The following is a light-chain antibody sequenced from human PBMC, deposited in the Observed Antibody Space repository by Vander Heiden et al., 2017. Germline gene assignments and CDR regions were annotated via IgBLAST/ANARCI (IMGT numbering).Light chain of an antibody. Sequence: EMALTQSPALLSVAAGERATLSCGARQSVSSYLAWYQQKPGQAPRLLIYGASTRATGIPDRFSGSGSGTEFTLTISRLQSEDFAVYYCQQYNSSPPLTFGGGTKVEIK. CDR1: QSVSSY. V-gene: IGKV3-15*01. J-gene: IGKJ4*01. CDR2: GAS. CDR3: QQYNSSPPLT.